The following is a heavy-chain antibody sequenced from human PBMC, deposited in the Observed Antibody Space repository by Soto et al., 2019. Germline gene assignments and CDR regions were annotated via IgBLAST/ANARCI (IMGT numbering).Heavy chain of an antibody. J-gene: IGHJ6*02. CDR3: EKGDSARRTQTQPNRGXXXL. V-gene: IGHV3-21*04. D-gene: IGHD7-27*01. Sequence: GGSLRLSCIASGFTFKGYTINWVRQAPGKGLEWVSSISSRSDYIHYADSVKGRFTISRDNAENSLFLELTRLRVDDTALYDCEKGDSARRTQTQPNRGXXXLWGQGTTVTVS. CDR1: GFTFKGYT. CDR2: ISSRSDYI.